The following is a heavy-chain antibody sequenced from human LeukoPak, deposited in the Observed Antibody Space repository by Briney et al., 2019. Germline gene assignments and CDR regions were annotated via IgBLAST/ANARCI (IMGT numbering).Heavy chain of an antibody. J-gene: IGHJ3*02. Sequence: SETLSLTCTVSGGSISGYYWSWIRQPPGRGLEWIGYIYYSGSTNYNPSLKSRLTISIDTSENQFSLKLSSVTAADTAVYYCAREYSSSSGRRAFDIWGQGTMVTVSS. CDR2: IYYSGST. D-gene: IGHD6-6*01. CDR1: GGSISGYY. V-gene: IGHV4-59*08. CDR3: AREYSSSSGRRAFDI.